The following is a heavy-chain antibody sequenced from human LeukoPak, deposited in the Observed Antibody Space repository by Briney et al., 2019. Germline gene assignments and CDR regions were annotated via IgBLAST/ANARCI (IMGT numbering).Heavy chain of an antibody. CDR1: GFTFSAYW. V-gene: IGHV3-7*03. D-gene: IGHD4-23*01. CDR2: IKQDGSDK. Sequence: PGESLRLSCAASGFTFSAYWMSWVRQAPGKGLEWVANIKQDGSDKYYVDSVKGRFTISRDNAKNSLYLQMNSLRAEDTAVYYCASKTVVGSYFDYWGQGTPVTVSS. J-gene: IGHJ4*02. CDR3: ASKTVVGSYFDY.